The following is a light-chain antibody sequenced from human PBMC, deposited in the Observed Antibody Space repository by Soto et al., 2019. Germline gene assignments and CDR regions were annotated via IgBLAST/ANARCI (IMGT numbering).Light chain of an antibody. Sequence: SYELTQPPSVSVAPGQTATISCGGNNIGSQGVHWYQQKPPQAPVLVVYDNSDRPSGIPERFSGSKSENTATLTISRVEAGDDADYYCQVWHTNSDHVVFGGGTKVTVL. V-gene: IGLV3-21*02. J-gene: IGLJ2*01. CDR3: QVWHTNSDHVV. CDR2: DNS. CDR1: NIGSQG.